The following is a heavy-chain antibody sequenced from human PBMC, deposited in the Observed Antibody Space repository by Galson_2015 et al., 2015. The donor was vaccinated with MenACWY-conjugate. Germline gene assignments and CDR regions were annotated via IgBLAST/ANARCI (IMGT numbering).Heavy chain of an antibody. V-gene: IGHV3-23*01. J-gene: IGHJ4*02. CDR3: AKDHPYCGGDCYLGVY. Sequence: SLRLSCAASGFTFSSYAMSWVRQAPGKGLEWVSAISGSGGSTYYADSVKGRFTISRDNSKNTLYLQMNSLRAKDTAVYYCAKDHPYCGGDCYLGVYWGQGTLVTVSS. CDR2: ISGSGGST. D-gene: IGHD2-21*02. CDR1: GFTFSSYA.